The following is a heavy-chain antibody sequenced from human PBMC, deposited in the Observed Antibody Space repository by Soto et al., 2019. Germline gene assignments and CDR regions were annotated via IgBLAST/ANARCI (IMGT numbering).Heavy chain of an antibody. D-gene: IGHD6-13*01. Sequence: EVQLVETGGGLIQPGGSLRLSCAASGFTVSNNYMSWVRQAPGKGLEWVSLIYSGGSTYYADSVKGRFTISRDNSKNPLYLQMNSLISEDTAVYYCATYSSLDYWGQGTLVTVSS. CDR1: GFTVSNNY. CDR2: IYSGGST. V-gene: IGHV3-53*02. CDR3: ATYSSLDY. J-gene: IGHJ4*02.